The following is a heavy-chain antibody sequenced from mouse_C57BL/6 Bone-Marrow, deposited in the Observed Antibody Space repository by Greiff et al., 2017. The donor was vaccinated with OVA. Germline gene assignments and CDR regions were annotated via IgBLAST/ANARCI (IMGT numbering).Heavy chain of an antibody. V-gene: IGHV1-80*01. CDR2: IYPGDGYT. CDR1: GYAFSSYW. CDR3: ARREAYCWYFDV. D-gene: IGHD1-1*01. Sequence: QVQLLQSGADLVKPGASVKISCKASGYAFSSYWMNWVQQRPGKGLEWIGQIYPGDGYTYYTGKFKGQVTLSAYKSSSTVYMQLSNLTSEDSAVYVCARREAYCWYFDVWGTGTTVTVSS. J-gene: IGHJ1*03.